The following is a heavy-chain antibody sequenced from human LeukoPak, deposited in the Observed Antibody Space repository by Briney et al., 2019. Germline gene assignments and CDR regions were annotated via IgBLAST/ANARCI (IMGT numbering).Heavy chain of an antibody. V-gene: IGHV3-48*04. D-gene: IGHD3-22*01. CDR3: ARDLTSYYYDSSGYYYGPDY. J-gene: IGHJ4*02. CDR2: ISSSSSTI. Sequence: GGSLRLSCAASGFTFSSYSMNWVRQASGKGLEWVSYISSSSSTIYYADSVKGRFTISRDNAKNSLYLQMNSLRAEDTAVYYCARDLTSYYYDSSGYYYGPDYWGQGTLVTVS. CDR1: GFTFSSYS.